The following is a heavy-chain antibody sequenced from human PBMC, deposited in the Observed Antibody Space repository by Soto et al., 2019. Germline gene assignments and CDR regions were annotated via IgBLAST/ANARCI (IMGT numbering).Heavy chain of an antibody. CDR2: ISAYNGNT. V-gene: IGHV1-18*01. D-gene: IGHD2-15*01. Sequence: QVQLVQSGAEVKKPGASVKVSCKASGYTFTSYGISWVRQAPGQGLEWMGWISAYNGNTNYAQKLQGRVTMTTDTSTITAYIELRSLRSDDAAVYYCARARMLLGHCSGRSCETGDYWGQGTLVTVSS. CDR3: ARARMLLGHCSGRSCETGDY. J-gene: IGHJ4*02. CDR1: GYTFTSYG.